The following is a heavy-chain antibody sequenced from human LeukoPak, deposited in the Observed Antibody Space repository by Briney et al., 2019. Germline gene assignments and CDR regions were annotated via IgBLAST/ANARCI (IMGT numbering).Heavy chain of an antibody. V-gene: IGHV1-69*13. CDR2: IIPIFGTA. Sequence: SVKVSCKASGGTFSSYAISWVRQAPGQGLEWMGGIIPIFGTANYAQKFQGRVTITADESTSTAYMELSSLRSEDTAVYYCARCMITFGGVIATIDYWGQGTLVTVSS. J-gene: IGHJ4*02. CDR3: ARCMITFGGVIATIDY. CDR1: GGTFSSYA. D-gene: IGHD3-16*02.